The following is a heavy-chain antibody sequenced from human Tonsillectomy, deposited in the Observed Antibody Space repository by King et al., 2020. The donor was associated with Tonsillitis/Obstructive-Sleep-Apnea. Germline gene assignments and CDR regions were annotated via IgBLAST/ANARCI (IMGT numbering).Heavy chain of an antibody. CDR3: IRGGGPTKGAFDI. CDR2: IRTKAYGGTT. Sequence: VQLVESGGGLVQPGRSLRLSCTASGFTFGDYTVNWLRQAPGKGLEWIGFIRTKAYGGTTENAAPVKGRFTISRDDSKNIAYLQMNSLKIEDTAVYYCIRGGGPTKGAFDIWGQGTMVTVSS. J-gene: IGHJ3*02. D-gene: IGHD1-26*01. V-gene: IGHV3-49*03. CDR1: GFTFGDYT.